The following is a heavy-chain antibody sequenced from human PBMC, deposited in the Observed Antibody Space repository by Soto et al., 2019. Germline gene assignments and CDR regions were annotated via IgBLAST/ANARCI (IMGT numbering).Heavy chain of an antibody. Sequence: PSETLSLTCTVSGDSINNYYWSWVRQPPGKGLEWIGYIYSSGVTKYNSSLKSRLTISIDTSKSQFPLRLDSVTAADTAVYYCARSQYFYYGMNVWGQGTPVTVSS. J-gene: IGHJ6*02. D-gene: IGHD2-2*01. V-gene: IGHV4-59*01. CDR2: IYSSGVT. CDR1: GDSINNYY. CDR3: ARSQYFYYGMNV.